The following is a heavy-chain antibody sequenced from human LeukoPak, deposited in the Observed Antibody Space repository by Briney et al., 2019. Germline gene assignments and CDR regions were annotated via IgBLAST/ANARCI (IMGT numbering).Heavy chain of an antibody. CDR3: ARGMNWVYFDY. J-gene: IGHJ4*02. CDR1: GGSISGYY. V-gene: IGHV4-59*01. CDR2: IYYSGST. D-gene: IGHD7-27*01. Sequence: PSETLSLTCTVSGGSISGYYWSWIRQPPGKGLEWIGYIYYSGSTNYNPSLKSRVTISVDTSKNQFSLKLSSVTAADTAVYYCARGMNWVYFDYWGQGTLVTVSS.